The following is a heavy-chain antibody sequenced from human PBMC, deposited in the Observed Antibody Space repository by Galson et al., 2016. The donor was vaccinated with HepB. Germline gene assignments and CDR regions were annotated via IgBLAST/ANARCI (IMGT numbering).Heavy chain of an antibody. CDR3: AKTGPNTSVFTWGFWFFDL. D-gene: IGHD5/OR15-5a*01. CDR1: GFTFSSYA. CDR2: ISYHGNNK. V-gene: IGHV3-30*01. J-gene: IGHJ2*01. Sequence: SLRLSCAASGFTFSSYAMHWVRQAPGKGLEWVAVISYHGNNKYYADSMKGRFTISRDNSKNTLYLQMNNVRPEDTAVYYCAKTGPNTSVFTWGFWFFDLWGRGTLVTVSS.